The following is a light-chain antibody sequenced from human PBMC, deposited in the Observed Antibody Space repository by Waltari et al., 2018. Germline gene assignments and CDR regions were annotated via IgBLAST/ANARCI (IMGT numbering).Light chain of an antibody. CDR1: SSDVGAYNY. V-gene: IGLV2-14*01. J-gene: IGLJ3*02. CDR2: EVS. CDR3: SSFTTTNRWL. Sequence: QSALTQPASVSGSPGQSITISCSGSSSDVGAYNYVSWYHQHPGKAPKLIISEVSNRPSGVSSRFSCSKSGNTASLTISGLQADDEADYYCSSFTTTNRWLFGGGTKVTVL.